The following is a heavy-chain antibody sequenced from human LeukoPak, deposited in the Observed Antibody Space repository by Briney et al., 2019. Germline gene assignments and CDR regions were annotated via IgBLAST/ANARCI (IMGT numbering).Heavy chain of an antibody. Sequence: ASVKVSCKASGYTFTGYYMHWVRQAPGQGLEWMGRINPKSGGTNYAQKFQGRVTMTRDTSISTAYMELSRLRSDDTAVYYCARFFAQKNSSSSWGYYFDYWGQGTLVTVSS. CDR2: INPKSGGT. J-gene: IGHJ4*02. D-gene: IGHD6-6*01. V-gene: IGHV1-2*06. CDR1: GYTFTGYY. CDR3: ARFFAQKNSSSSWGYYFDY.